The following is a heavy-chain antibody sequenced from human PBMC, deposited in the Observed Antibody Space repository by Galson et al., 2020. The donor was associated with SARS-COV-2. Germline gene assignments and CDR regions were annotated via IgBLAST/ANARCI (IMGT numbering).Heavy chain of an antibody. J-gene: IGHJ4*02. V-gene: IGHV3-48*01. CDR3: ARDRLTRMDY. CDR2: INTGSSLV. D-gene: IGHD7-27*01. CDR1: GFMLDSYN. Sequence: GESLKISCEASGFMLDSYNMNWVRQAPGKGLEWIAYINTGSSLVYYADSVKGRFTVSRDNAHNSLFLHMSSLSAEDSAVYYCARDRLTRMDYWGQGTLVSVSS.